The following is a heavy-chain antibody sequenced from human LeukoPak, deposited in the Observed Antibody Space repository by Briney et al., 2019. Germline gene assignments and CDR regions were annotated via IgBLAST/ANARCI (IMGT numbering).Heavy chain of an antibody. Sequence: GGSLRLSWAASGFTFSSYAMSWVRQAPGKGPEWVSAISGSGGSTYYADSVKGRFTISRDNSKNTLYLQMNSLRAEDTAVYYCAKDATMNPYYDFWSGYPHWGQGTLVTVSS. CDR1: GFTFSSYA. CDR2: ISGSGGST. V-gene: IGHV3-23*01. D-gene: IGHD3-3*01. CDR3: AKDATMNPYYDFWSGYPH. J-gene: IGHJ4*02.